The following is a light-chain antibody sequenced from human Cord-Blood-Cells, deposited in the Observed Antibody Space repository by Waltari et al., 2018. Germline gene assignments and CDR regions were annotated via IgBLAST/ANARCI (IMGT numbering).Light chain of an antibody. J-gene: IGLJ1*01. CDR3: SSYTSSSTLYV. V-gene: IGLV2-14*01. CDR2: DVS. Sequence: QSALTQPASVSGSPGQSITISCTGTSSDVGGYNYVSSYQQHPGKAPKLMIYDVSNRPSGFSNRFSGSKSGNTASLTISGLQAEDEADYYCSSYTSSSTLYVFGTGTKVTVL. CDR1: SSDVGGYNY.